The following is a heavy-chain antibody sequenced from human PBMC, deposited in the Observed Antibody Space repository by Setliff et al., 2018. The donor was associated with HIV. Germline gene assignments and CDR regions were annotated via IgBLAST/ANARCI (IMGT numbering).Heavy chain of an antibody. V-gene: IGHV3-7*01. CDR2: IMQDGSEK. CDR3: ARSGGIGNYHWDV. J-gene: IGHJ6*03. D-gene: IGHD3-16*01. Sequence: PGGSLRLSCTASGFTFSSHWMAWVRQAPGKGLEWVANIMQDGSEKFYVDSVMGRFTISRDDAKKSLYLQMNSLGAEDTAVYYCARSGGIGNYHWDVWGKGTTVTVSS. CDR1: GFTFSSHW.